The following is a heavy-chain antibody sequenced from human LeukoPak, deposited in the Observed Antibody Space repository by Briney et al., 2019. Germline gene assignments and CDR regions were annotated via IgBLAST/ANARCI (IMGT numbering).Heavy chain of an antibody. CDR1: GDSISSYY. CDR3: ARGGPPGYYYDYYMDV. CDR2: IYYSGST. J-gene: IGHJ6*03. Sequence: SETLSLTCTVSGDSISSYYWSWIRQPPGKGLEWIGYIYYSGSTNFNPSLKSRVTISVDTSKNQFSLKMSSVTAADTAVYFCARGGPPGYYYDYYMDVWGKGTTVTISS. V-gene: IGHV4-59*01.